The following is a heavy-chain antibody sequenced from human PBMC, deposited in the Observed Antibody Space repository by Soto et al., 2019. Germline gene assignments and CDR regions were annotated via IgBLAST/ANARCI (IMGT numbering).Heavy chain of an antibody. CDR3: VGSTGWILRY. Sequence: GVSLRLSCAASGFTLNTHWMAWVRQAPGKGLEWVAIVNQDGSIKNYVDPVQGRFTISKDDANKSVYLQLDSLRAEDTAVYYCVGSTGWILRYSGQGTVVTVSP. J-gene: IGHJ4*02. D-gene: IGHD6-19*01. CDR2: VNQDGSIK. V-gene: IGHV3-7*03. CDR1: GFTLNTHW.